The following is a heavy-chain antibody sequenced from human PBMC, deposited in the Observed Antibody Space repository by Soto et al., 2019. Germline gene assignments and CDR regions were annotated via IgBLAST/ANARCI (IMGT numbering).Heavy chain of an antibody. Sequence: EVQLVESGGGLVQPGGSLRLSCAASGFTLSGRSMHWVRQAPGKGLAWVSGIDNAGTDSTYADSVKGRFTSSRDNAKNMLYLQMNSLTVEDMAVYYCARGWFGPDVWGKGTTVTVSS. CDR1: GFTLSGRS. CDR2: IDNAGTDS. D-gene: IGHD3-10*01. V-gene: IGHV3-74*01. CDR3: ARGWFGPDV. J-gene: IGHJ6*04.